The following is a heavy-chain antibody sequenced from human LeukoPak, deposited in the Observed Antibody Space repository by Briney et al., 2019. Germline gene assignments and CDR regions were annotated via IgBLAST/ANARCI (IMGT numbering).Heavy chain of an antibody. CDR2: ISVGGGGT. CDR3: AKGPRTCGYKVPNSQLDY. D-gene: IGHD5-18*01. CDR1: GVTFSSYA. V-gene: IGHV3-23*01. Sequence: GGSLRLSCAAPGVTFSSYAMSWVRKAPGKGLGWVSAISVGGGGTYYADSVKGRLHISRDNTTSTMYMKKNSLSPEDMAVYYCAKGPRTCGYKVPNSQLDYWGQGTLVTVSS. J-gene: IGHJ4*02.